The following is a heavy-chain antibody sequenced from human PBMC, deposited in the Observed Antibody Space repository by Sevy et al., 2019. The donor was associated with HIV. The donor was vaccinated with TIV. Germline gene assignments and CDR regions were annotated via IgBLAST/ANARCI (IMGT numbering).Heavy chain of an antibody. CDR3: ARPSSGSYLMSFDY. D-gene: IGHD3-10*01. Sequence: ASVTVSCKASGYTFTNYGISWVRQAPGQGLEWMGWISAYNGNTNYAQKLQGRVTMTTDTSTSTAYMELRSLRSDDTAVYYCARPSSGSYLMSFDYWGQGTLVTVSS. CDR2: ISAYNGNT. J-gene: IGHJ4*02. V-gene: IGHV1-18*04. CDR1: GYTFTNYG.